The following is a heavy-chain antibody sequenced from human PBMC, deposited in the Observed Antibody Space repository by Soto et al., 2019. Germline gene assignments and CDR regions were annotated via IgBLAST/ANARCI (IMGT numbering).Heavy chain of an antibody. Sequence: QVQLVESGGGVVQPGRSLRLSCAASGFTFSSYGMHWVRQAPGKGLEWVAVISYDGSNKYYADSVKGRFTISRDNSKNTLYLQMISLRAEDTAVYYCAKRLSVPGVSDYYYGMDVWGQGTTVTVSS. CDR1: GFTFSSYG. J-gene: IGHJ6*02. CDR2: ISYDGSNK. V-gene: IGHV3-30*18. D-gene: IGHD1-1*01. CDR3: AKRLSVPGVSDYYYGMDV.